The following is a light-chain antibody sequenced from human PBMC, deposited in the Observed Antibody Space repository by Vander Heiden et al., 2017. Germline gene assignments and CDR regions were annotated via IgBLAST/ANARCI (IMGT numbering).Light chain of an antibody. Sequence: DIQLTQSPSFLSASVGARVPITCRASQGSSSYLAWYQQTPGKDPKLLIYAASTLQSGVPSRFSGSGSGTEFTLTISSLQPEDFATYYCQQLNNYPITFGQGTRLEMK. CDR1: QGSSSY. CDR2: AAS. J-gene: IGKJ5*01. CDR3: QQLNNYPIT. V-gene: IGKV1-9*01.